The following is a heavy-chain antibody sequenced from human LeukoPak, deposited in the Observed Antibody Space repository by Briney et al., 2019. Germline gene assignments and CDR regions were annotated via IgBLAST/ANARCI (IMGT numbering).Heavy chain of an antibody. CDR1: GFTFDDYA. V-gene: IGHV3-9*01. CDR2: ISWNSGSI. D-gene: IGHD6-19*01. CDR3: AKDRGGWSYGMDV. Sequence: GGSLRLSCAASGFTFDDYAMHWVRQAPGKGLEWVSGISWNSGSIGYADSVKGRFTISRDNAKNSLYLQMNSLRAEDTALYYCAKDRGGWSYGMDVWGQGTTVTVSS. J-gene: IGHJ6*02.